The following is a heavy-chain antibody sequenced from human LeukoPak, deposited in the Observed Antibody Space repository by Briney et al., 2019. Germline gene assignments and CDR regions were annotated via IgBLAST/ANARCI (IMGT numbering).Heavy chain of an antibody. CDR2: IYYSGST. J-gene: IGHJ4*02. CDR1: GGSISSGGYS. Sequence: SETLSLTCAVSGGSISSGGYSWSWIRQPPGKGLEWIGYIYYSGSTNYNPSLKSRVTILVDTSKNQFSLNLSSVTAADTAVYYCARLGYTYGPGLDYWGQGTLVTVSS. V-gene: IGHV4-61*08. CDR3: ARLGYTYGPGLDY. D-gene: IGHD5-18*01.